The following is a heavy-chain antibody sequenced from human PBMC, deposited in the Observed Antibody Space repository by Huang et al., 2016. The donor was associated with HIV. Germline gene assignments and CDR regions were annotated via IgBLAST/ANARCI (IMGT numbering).Heavy chain of an antibody. CDR2: ISYDAKTK. J-gene: IGHJ4*02. CDR1: GFTFSSDG. Sequence: QVQLVESGGGVVQPGRSLRISCAASGFTFSSDGMHWVRQAPGKGVGWVAVISYDAKTKYYSDCVKGRFSISRDNSKTTVYLQLNSLRVEDTAVYYCAKGGSAAAVLDFWGQGTLVTVSS. V-gene: IGHV3-30*18. CDR3: AKGGSAAAVLDF. D-gene: IGHD6-13*01.